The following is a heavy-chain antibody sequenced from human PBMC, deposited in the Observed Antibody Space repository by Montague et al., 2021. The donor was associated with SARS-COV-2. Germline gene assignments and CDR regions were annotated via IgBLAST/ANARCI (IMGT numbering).Heavy chain of an antibody. J-gene: IGHJ3*01. D-gene: IGHD3-9*01. CDR3: ARDFSPDVLTGYRLRPYLFDL. V-gene: IGHV3-48*03. Sequence: GSLRLSCAASGFDFSIYEMNWVRQAPGMGLEWLSYISGSSSGTAKYYADSVKGRFTISRDDAKKSLYLQMDSLRVEDTAVYHCARDFSPDVLTGYRLRPYLFDLWGPGTMVTVSS. CDR1: GFDFSIYE. CDR2: ISGSSSGTAK.